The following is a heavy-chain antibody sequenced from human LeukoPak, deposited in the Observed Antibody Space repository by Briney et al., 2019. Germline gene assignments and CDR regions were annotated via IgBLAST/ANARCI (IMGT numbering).Heavy chain of an antibody. CDR3: VCKRDYGYFDY. J-gene: IGHJ4*02. Sequence: PSQTLSLTCAVSGASISSNGYFWSWIRQPPGKGLDWIGHISHTGTTYYNSSLQGRVTISADRSKNQFSLNLSSVTAADTAVYYCVCKRDYGYFDYWGQGTLVTVSS. CDR1: GASISSNGYF. D-gene: IGHD4-17*01. CDR2: ISHTGTT. V-gene: IGHV4-30-2*01.